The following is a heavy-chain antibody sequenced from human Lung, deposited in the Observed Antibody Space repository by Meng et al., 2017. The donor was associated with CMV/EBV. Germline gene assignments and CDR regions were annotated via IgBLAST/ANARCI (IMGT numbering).Heavy chain of an antibody. CDR2: IRFDGTNK. CDR3: AKRGDSSGTYAMDV. Sequence: GESXKISCAASGFTFSSYAMHWVRQAPGKGLEWVANIRFDGTNKYHADSVKGRFTISRDNSKNTLYLQMNSLRAEDTAVYYCAKRGDSSGTYAMDVWGQGTTVTVSS. D-gene: IGHD3-22*01. V-gene: IGHV3-30*02. CDR1: GFTFSSYA. J-gene: IGHJ6*02.